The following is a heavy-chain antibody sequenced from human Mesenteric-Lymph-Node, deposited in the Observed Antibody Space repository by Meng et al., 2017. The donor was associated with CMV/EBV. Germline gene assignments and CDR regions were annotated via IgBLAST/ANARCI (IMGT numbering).Heavy chain of an antibody. J-gene: IGHJ4*02. Sequence: GESLKISCAASGFTFSSYAMSWVRQAPGKGLEWVSAISGSGGSTYYADSVKGRFTISRDNSKNTLYLQMNSLRAEDTAVYYCARDYAGLNDYWGQGTMVTVSS. CDR1: GFTFSSYA. CDR2: ISGSGGST. CDR3: ARDYAGLNDY. D-gene: IGHD3-16*01. V-gene: IGHV3-23*01.